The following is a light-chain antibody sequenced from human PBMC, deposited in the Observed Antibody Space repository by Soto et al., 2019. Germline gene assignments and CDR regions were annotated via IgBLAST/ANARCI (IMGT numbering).Light chain of an antibody. CDR1: QSVSTT. J-gene: IGKJ4*01. V-gene: IGKV3-15*01. CDR3: QQYTNWPPGLT. CDR2: GAS. Sequence: VMTQSPATLSVSPGERATLSCRASQSVSTTLAWYQQKPGQAPRLLIYGASTRATGIPARFSGSGSGTEFTLTISSLQSEDFAVYYCQQYTNWPPGLTSGGGTKVDI.